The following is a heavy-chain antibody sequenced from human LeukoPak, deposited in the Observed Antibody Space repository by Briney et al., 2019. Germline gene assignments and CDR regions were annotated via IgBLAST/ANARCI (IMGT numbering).Heavy chain of an antibody. Sequence: GGSLRLSCAASGFTVSSNYMSWVRQAPGRGLEWVSVIYSGGSTYYADSVKGRFTISRGNSKNTLYLQMNSLRAEDTAVYYCAKLSQQVSSGYYYSDYWGQGTLVTASS. CDR1: GFTVSSNY. D-gene: IGHD3-22*01. CDR2: IYSGGST. V-gene: IGHV3-53*05. CDR3: AKLSQQVSSGYYYSDY. J-gene: IGHJ4*02.